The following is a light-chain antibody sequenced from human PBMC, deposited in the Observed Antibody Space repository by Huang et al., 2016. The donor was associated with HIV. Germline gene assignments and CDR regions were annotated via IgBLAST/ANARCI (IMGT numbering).Light chain of an antibody. CDR1: QSLLHSNGYTY. V-gene: IGKV2-28*01. J-gene: IGKJ1*01. CDR2: SGS. Sequence: DIVMTQSPLSLPVTPGEPASISCRSSQSLLHSNGYTYLDWYLQKPGQSPQLLIYSGSNRAAGFPDRFSGSGSGTDFTLKISRVEAEDVGVYYCMQALQSPWTFGQGTKVEIK. CDR3: MQALQSPWT.